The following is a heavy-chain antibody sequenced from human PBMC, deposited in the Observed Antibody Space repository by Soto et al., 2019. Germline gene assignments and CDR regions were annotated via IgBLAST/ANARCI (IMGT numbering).Heavy chain of an antibody. J-gene: IGHJ4*02. D-gene: IGHD6-13*01. V-gene: IGHV4-39*01. CDR2: GYYSGST. CDR1: GGSISSSSYY. Sequence: QLQLQESGPGLVKPSETLSLTCTVSGGSISSSSYYWGWIRQPPGKGLEWIGSGYYSGSTYYNPSLKSRVTISVDTSKNQFSLRLSSVTAADTAVYYCARHYRSWAQQADFDYWGQGTLVTFSS. CDR3: ARHYRSWAQQADFDY.